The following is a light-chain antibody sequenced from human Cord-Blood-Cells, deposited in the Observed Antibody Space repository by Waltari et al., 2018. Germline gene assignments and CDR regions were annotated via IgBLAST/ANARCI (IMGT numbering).Light chain of an antibody. CDR3: QQRSNWPPIT. V-gene: IGKV3-11*01. CDR2: DAY. Sequence: ELVLTQCHASLSLYPGDSSTVSCRASQSVSSYLARYQQKPGQAPRLLIYDAYNRATGIPARFSGSGSGTDFTLTISSLEPEDFAVYYCQQRSNWPPITFGQGTRLEIK. J-gene: IGKJ5*01. CDR1: QSVSSY.